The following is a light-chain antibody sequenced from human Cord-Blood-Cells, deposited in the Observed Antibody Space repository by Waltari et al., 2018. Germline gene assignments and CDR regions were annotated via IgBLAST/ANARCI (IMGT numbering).Light chain of an antibody. CDR2: LGS. CDR3: MQALQTPPYT. CDR1: PSLLHSNGYNY. Sequence: DIVMTQSPLSLPVTPGEPASISCRSSPSLLHSNGYNYLDWYLQKPGQSPQLLIDLGSNRSSGVPDRFSGSGSGTDFTLKISRVEAEDVGVYYCMQALQTPPYTFGQGTKLEIK. J-gene: IGKJ2*01. V-gene: IGKV2-28*01.